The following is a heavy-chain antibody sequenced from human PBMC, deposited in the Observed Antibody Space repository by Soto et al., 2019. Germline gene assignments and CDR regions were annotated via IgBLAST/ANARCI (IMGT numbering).Heavy chain of an antibody. CDR1: GFTFSSYV. CDR3: ARDGPHITTFGYRDH. J-gene: IGHJ4*02. CDR2: ISYDGNNK. V-gene: IGHV3-30-3*01. D-gene: IGHD3-3*01. Sequence: GGSLRLSSAPSGFTFSSYVVHWVRQAPGKGLEWVAHISYDGNNKYYADSVKGRFTISRDNFKNTLYLQMSSLRADDTAVYYCARDGPHITTFGYRDHWGQGNLVTVAS.